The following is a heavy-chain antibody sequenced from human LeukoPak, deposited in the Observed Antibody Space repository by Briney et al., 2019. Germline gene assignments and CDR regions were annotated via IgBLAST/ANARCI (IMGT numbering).Heavy chain of an antibody. CDR3: ARLPLFGELELYYYYGMDV. CDR1: GGSISSGGYS. D-gene: IGHD3-10*01. CDR2: IYHSGST. Sequence: PSQTLSLTCAVSGGSISSGGYSWSWIRQPPGKGLEWIGYIYHSGSTYYNPSLKSRVTISVDRSKNQFSLKLSSVTAADTAVYYCARLPLFGELELYYYYGMDVWGQGTTVTVSS. J-gene: IGHJ6*02. V-gene: IGHV4-30-2*01.